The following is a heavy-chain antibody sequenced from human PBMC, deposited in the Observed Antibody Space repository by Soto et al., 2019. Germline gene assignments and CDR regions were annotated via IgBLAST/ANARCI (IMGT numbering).Heavy chain of an antibody. D-gene: IGHD3-22*01. Sequence: PSETLSLTCTVFGGSVSIGDYLWSWIRQRPGKGLEWIGYIHDSGNTYYNPSLKSRVTISLDTSMNQFSLKVTSMTAADTAVYFCARARGGESGDYDSLFGRWGTGNMVIVSS. CDR2: IHDSGNT. J-gene: IGHJ4*02. CDR3: ARARGGESGDYDSLFGR. CDR1: GGSVSIGDYL. V-gene: IGHV4-30-4*01.